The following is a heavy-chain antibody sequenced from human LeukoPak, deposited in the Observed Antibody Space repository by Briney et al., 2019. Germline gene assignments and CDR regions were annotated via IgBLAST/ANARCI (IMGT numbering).Heavy chain of an antibody. V-gene: IGHV4-59*01. Sequence: PSETLSLTCTVSGGSISSYYWSWIRQPPGKGLEWIGYTYYSGSTNYNPSLKSRVTISVDTSKNQFSLKLSSVTAADTAVYYCARVGAHYDFWSGYYSEYYFDYWGQGTLVTVSS. CDR2: TYYSGST. CDR3: ARVGAHYDFWSGYYSEYYFDY. CDR1: GGSISSYY. J-gene: IGHJ4*02. D-gene: IGHD3-3*01.